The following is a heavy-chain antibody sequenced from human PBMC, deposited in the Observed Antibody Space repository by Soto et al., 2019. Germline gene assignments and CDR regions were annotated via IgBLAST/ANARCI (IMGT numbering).Heavy chain of an antibody. CDR3: AKYDFGDYGYYGMDV. V-gene: IGHV3-33*06. Sequence: GGSLRLSCAASGFTFSNYGMHWVRQAPGKGLEWVAVIWYDGSNEYYADSVKGRFTISRDNSKNTLYLQMNSLRAEDTAVYYCAKYDFGDYGYYGMDVWGQGTTVTVSS. CDR2: IWYDGSNE. D-gene: IGHD4-17*01. J-gene: IGHJ6*02. CDR1: GFTFSNYG.